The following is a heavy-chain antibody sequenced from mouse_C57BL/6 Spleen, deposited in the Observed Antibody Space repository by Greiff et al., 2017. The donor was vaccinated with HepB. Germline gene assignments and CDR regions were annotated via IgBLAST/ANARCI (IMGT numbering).Heavy chain of an antibody. CDR2: IDPSDSYT. J-gene: IGHJ2*01. D-gene: IGHD1-1*01. Sequence: QVQLQQPGAELVKPGASVKLSCKASGYTFTSYWMQWVKQRPGQGLEWIGEIDPSDSYTNYNQKFKGKATLTVDTSSSTAYMQLSSLTSEDSAVYYCASLRSDYWGQGTTLTVSS. CDR3: ASLRSDY. V-gene: IGHV1-50*01. CDR1: GYTFTSYW.